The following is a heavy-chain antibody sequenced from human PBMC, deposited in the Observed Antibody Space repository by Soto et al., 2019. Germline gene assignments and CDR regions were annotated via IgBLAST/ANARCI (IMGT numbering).Heavy chain of an antibody. D-gene: IGHD6-13*01. Sequence: PSETLSLTCTVSGGSISSGGYYWSWIRQHPGKGLEWIGYIYYSGSTYYNPSLKSRVTISVDTSKNQFSLKLSSVTAADTAVYYCARIRAAFHSSSWYYGRASNWFDPWGQGTLVTVSS. V-gene: IGHV4-31*03. J-gene: IGHJ5*02. CDR2: IYYSGST. CDR3: ARIRAAFHSSSWYYGRASNWFDP. CDR1: GGSISSGGYY.